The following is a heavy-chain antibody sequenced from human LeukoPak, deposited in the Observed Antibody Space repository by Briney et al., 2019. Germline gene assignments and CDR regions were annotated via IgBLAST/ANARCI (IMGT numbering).Heavy chain of an antibody. J-gene: IGHJ6*02. CDR1: GFTFSNYV. Sequence: GGSLRLSCAASGFTFSNYVMHWVRQAPGKGLEWVAVIPYDGSNKYYTDSVKGRFTISRDNSKNTLYLQMNSLGAEGTAVYYCAKAYSSSYGMDVWGQGTTVTVSS. CDR3: AKAYSSSYGMDV. D-gene: IGHD6-6*01. V-gene: IGHV3-30*18. CDR2: IPYDGSNK.